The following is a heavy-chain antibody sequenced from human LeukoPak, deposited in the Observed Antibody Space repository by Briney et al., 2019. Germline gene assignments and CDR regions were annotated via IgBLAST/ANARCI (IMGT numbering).Heavy chain of an antibody. CDR3: ARASNLIRSTIFGVATTDAFDI. Sequence: SQTLSLTCAVSGGSISSGGYSWSWIRQPAGKGLEWIGYIYHSGSTYYNPSLKSRVTISVDRSKDQFSLKLSSVTAADTAVYYCARASNLIRSTIFGVATTDAFDIWGQGTMVTVSS. V-gene: IGHV4-30-2*01. D-gene: IGHD3-3*01. CDR2: IYHSGST. J-gene: IGHJ3*02. CDR1: GGSISSGGYS.